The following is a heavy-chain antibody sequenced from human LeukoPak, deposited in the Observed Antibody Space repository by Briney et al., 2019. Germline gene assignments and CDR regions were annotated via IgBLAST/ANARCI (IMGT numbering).Heavy chain of an antibody. V-gene: IGHV3-30*18. J-gene: IGHJ5*02. CDR2: ISYDGTIR. CDR3: AKGGCSSTTCYLANP. D-gene: IGHD2-2*01. Sequence: PGRSLRLSCGASGFTFTTYDLHWVRQAPGKGLEWVAVISYDGTIRNYADSVKGRFTISRDNSKNTLYLQMNSLTAEDTAQYYCAKGGCSSTTCYLANPWGQGTLVTVSS. CDR1: GFTFTTYD.